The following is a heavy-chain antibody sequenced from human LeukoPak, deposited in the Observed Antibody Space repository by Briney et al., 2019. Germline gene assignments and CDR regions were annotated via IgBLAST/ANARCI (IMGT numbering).Heavy chain of an antibody. V-gene: IGHV4-31*03. D-gene: IGHD2-15*01. CDR1: GGSISSGGYY. Sequence: SQTLSLTCSVSGGSISSGGYYWSWIRQHPGKGLEWIGNIYYSGSTYYNPSLKSRVTISVDTSENQFSLKLTSVTAADTAVYYRASRCPSYCTGGSCYSCDYWGRGTLVTVSS. CDR3: ASRCPSYCTGGSCYSCDY. CDR2: IYYSGST. J-gene: IGHJ4*02.